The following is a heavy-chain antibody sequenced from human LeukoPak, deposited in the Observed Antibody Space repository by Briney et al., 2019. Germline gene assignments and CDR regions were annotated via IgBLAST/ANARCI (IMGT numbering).Heavy chain of an antibody. V-gene: IGHV3-53*01. CDR2: IYSGGST. D-gene: IGHD7-27*01. CDR1: GFTVSTNY. J-gene: IGHJ4*02. Sequence: GGSLRLSCAASGFTVSTNYMSWVRQAPGKGLEWVSVIYSGGSTYYADSVKGRFTISRDNSKNTLYLQMNSLRAEDTAVYYCASPRAPSDWGGFDYWGQGTLVTVSS. CDR3: ASPRAPSDWGGFDY.